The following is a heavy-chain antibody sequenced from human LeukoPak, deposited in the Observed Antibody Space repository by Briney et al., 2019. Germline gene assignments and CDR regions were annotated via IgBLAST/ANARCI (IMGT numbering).Heavy chain of an antibody. CDR3: AREGIAARPHYYSYGMDV. Sequence: GASVKVSCKASGGTFSSYAISWVRQAPGQGLEWMGRIIPILGIANSAQKFPGRVTITADKSTSKAYMELSSLRSEDTAVYYCAREGIAARPHYYSYGMDVWGQGTTVTVSS. CDR1: GGTFSSYA. V-gene: IGHV1-69*04. D-gene: IGHD6-6*01. J-gene: IGHJ6*02. CDR2: IIPILGIA.